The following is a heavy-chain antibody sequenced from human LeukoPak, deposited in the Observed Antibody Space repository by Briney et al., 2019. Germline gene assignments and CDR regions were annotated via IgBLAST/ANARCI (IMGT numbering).Heavy chain of an antibody. CDR1: GGSISSYY. CDR2: IYYSGST. V-gene: IGHV4-59*01. CDR3: ARHRYYYDSSGYYFGY. Sequence: SETLSLTCTVSGGSISSYYWSWIRQPPGKGLEWIGYIYYSGSTNYNPSLKSRVTISVDTSKNQFSLKLSSVTAADTAVYYCARHRYYYDSSGYYFGYWGQGTLVTVSS. J-gene: IGHJ4*02. D-gene: IGHD3-22*01.